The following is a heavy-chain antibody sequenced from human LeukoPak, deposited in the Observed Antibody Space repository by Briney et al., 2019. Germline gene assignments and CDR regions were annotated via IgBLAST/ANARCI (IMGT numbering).Heavy chain of an antibody. V-gene: IGHV3-30-3*01. CDR2: ISYDGNNK. CDR1: GFSFSVCA. Sequence: GGSLRLSCAAPGFSFSVCAMHWVRQAPGKGLEWVATISYDGNNKHYTDSVEGRFTISRDNSKNTLYLQMNTLRVEDTAMYYCVRGVTIYDSSGYFDYWGQGTLVTVSS. D-gene: IGHD3-22*01. CDR3: VRGVTIYDSSGYFDY. J-gene: IGHJ4*02.